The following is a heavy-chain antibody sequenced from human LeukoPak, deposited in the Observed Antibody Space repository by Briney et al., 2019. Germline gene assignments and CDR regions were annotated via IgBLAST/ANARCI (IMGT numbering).Heavy chain of an antibody. Sequence: ASVKVSCKASGYTFTSYDINWVRQATGQGLEWMGWMNPNSGNTGYAQKFQGRVTMTRNTSISTAYMELSSLRSEDTAVYYCARAPSITGTAPPGYWGQGTLVTVSS. CDR2: MNPNSGNT. CDR1: GYTFTSYD. V-gene: IGHV1-8*01. D-gene: IGHD1-7*01. J-gene: IGHJ4*02. CDR3: ARAPSITGTAPPGY.